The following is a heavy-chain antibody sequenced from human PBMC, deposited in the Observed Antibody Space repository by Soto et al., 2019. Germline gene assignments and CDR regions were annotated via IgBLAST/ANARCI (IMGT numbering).Heavy chain of an antibody. CDR3: ARGPRITIFGVAPTDY. Sequence: QVQLVESGGGVVQPGRSLRLSCAASGFTFSSYAMHWVRQAPGKGLEWVAVISYDGSNKYYADSVKGRFTISRDNSKNTLYLQMNSLRAEDTAVYYCARGPRITIFGVAPTDYWGQGTLVTVSS. V-gene: IGHV3-30-3*01. CDR1: GFTFSSYA. CDR2: ISYDGSNK. D-gene: IGHD3-3*01. J-gene: IGHJ4*02.